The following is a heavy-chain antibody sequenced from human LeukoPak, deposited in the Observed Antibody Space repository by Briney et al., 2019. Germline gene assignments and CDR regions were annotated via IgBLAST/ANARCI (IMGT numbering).Heavy chain of an antibody. Sequence: PGGSLRLSCGASGFTFSSYSMNWVRQAPGKGLEWVSSISSSSSYIDYADSVKGRFSISRDNAKNSLYLQMKSLRAADTAVYYFAREFEATGFWALDYWGEGGLVTACS. CDR1: GFTFSSYS. J-gene: IGHJ4*02. CDR2: ISSSSSYI. CDR3: AREFEATGFWALDY. V-gene: IGHV3-21*01. D-gene: IGHD3-16*01.